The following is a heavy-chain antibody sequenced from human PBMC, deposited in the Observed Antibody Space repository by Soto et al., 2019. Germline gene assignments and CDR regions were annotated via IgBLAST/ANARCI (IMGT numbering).Heavy chain of an antibody. V-gene: IGHV3-23*01. CDR2: ISSGGDLT. CDR1: GFMFSSHG. D-gene: IGHD1-1*01. CDR3: AKIGQIGNCFFDY. Sequence: EVQLLESGGDLVQPGGSLRVSCAASGFMFSSHGMSWVRQAPGKGLEWVSGISSGGDLTYYADSVKGRFTVSRDNLKNTLSHKMDSLRAEDTPTYYCAKIGQIGNCFFDYCGQGTLVTVSS. J-gene: IGHJ4*02.